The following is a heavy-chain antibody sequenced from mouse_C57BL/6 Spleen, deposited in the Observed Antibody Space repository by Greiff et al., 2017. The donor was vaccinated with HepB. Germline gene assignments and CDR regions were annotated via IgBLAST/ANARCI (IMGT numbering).Heavy chain of an antibody. Sequence: VKLQQPGAELVMPGASVKLSCKASGYTFTSYWMHWVKQRPGQGLEWIGEIDPSDSYTNYNQKFKGKSTLTVDKSSSTAYMQLSSLTSEDSAVYYCARWGLRDAMDYWGQGTSVTVSS. D-gene: IGHD2-4*01. J-gene: IGHJ4*01. CDR3: ARWGLRDAMDY. CDR1: GYTFTSYW. CDR2: IDPSDSYT. V-gene: IGHV1-69*01.